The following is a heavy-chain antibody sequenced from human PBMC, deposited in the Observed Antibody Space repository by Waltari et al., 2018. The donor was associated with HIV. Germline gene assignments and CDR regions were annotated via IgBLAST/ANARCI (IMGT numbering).Heavy chain of an antibody. CDR1: GDSITRGSYY. V-gene: IGHV4-61*02. Sequence: QVQLQASGPGLVKPSQTLSLICIVSGDSITRGSYYWTWVRQPAGKGLEWIGRSSSSGNTNYNPSLKSRVTMSMDTSKNQFSLEVTSVTAADTAIYFCARALLAARSGGMDVWGHGTTVTVSS. CDR2: SSSSGNT. J-gene: IGHJ6*02. D-gene: IGHD6-25*01. CDR3: ARALLAARSGGMDV.